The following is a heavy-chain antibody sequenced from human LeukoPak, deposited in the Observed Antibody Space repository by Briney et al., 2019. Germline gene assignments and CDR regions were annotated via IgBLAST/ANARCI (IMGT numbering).Heavy chain of an antibody. Sequence: PSETLSLTCAVSGGSISSGGYSWSWIRQPPGKGLEWIGYIYHNGNTYYSPSLKSRVTISVDTSKNQFSLKLSSVTAADTAVYYCAREHSSSWIPGNWFDPWGQGTLVTVSS. CDR1: GGSISSGGYS. D-gene: IGHD6-13*01. J-gene: IGHJ5*02. CDR3: AREHSSSWIPGNWFDP. V-gene: IGHV4-30-2*05. CDR2: IYHNGNT.